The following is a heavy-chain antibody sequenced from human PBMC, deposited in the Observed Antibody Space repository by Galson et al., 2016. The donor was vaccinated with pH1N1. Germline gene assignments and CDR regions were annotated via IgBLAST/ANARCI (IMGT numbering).Heavy chain of an antibody. J-gene: IGHJ4*02. CDR1: GGTPTFSSYG. Sequence: SVKVSCKASGGTPTFSSYGISWVRQAPGQGLEWWGRILPIFGTPNYPLKFQGRLTITADASTSTAYMELSSLRSEDTAIYYCPRGLDYYGSGYYVIWGQGTLVTVSS. V-gene: IGHV1-69*13. D-gene: IGHD3-10*01. CDR2: ILPIFGTP. CDR3: PRGLDYYGSGYYVI.